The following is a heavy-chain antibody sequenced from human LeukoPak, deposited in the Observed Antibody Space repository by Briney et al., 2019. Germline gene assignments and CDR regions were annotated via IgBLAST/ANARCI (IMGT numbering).Heavy chain of an antibody. CDR1: GGSFSTYY. CDR3: ARGPTISETGYFDY. Sequence: SETLSLTCAVYGGSFSTYYWSWIRQSPGKGLEWIAEINHRGDANYNPSVKSRVTISVDTSKNQFSLKVRSLTAADTAVYYCARGPTISETGYFDYWGQGTLVTVSS. J-gene: IGHJ4*03. V-gene: IGHV4-34*01. D-gene: IGHD1-1*01. CDR2: INHRGDA.